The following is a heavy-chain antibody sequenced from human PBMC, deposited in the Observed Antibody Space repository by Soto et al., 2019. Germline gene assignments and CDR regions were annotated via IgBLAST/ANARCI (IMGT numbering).Heavy chain of an antibody. CDR1: GFTFSNYG. CDR3: AKDRANQLLFYYYYGLDV. V-gene: IGHV3-30*18. D-gene: IGHD2-2*01. Sequence: GGSLRLSCAASGFTFSNYGMHWVRQAPGKGLEWVAVISYDGNNKYYADSVKGRFTIPRDNSNNTLYLQMNSLRAEDTAVYYCAKDRANQLLFYYYYGLDVWGQGTTVTVSS. CDR2: ISYDGNNK. J-gene: IGHJ6*02.